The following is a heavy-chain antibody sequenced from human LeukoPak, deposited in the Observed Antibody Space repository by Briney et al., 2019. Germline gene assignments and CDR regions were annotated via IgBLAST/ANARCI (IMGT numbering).Heavy chain of an antibody. CDR3: ARGWASLDDAFDI. Sequence: SQTLSLTCTVSGGSISSGSYYWSWIRQPAGKGLEWIGRIYTSGSTNYNPSLKSRVTISVDTSKSQFSLKLSSVTAADTAVYYCARGWASLDDAFDIWGQGAMVTVSS. J-gene: IGHJ3*02. CDR2: IYTSGST. V-gene: IGHV4-61*02. CDR1: GGSISSGSYY. D-gene: IGHD1-1*01.